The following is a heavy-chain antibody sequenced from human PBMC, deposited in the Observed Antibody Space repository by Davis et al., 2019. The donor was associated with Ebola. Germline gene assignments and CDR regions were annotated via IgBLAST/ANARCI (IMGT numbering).Heavy chain of an antibody. CDR3: ARGYYGSGNFDY. CDR2: IIPILGTA. J-gene: IGHJ4*02. Sequence: SVKVSCKASGGTFSSYAISWVRQAPGQGLEWMGGIIPILGTANYAQKFQGRVTITADESTSTAYMELSSLRSEDTAVYYCARGYYGSGNFDYWGQGTLVTVSS. D-gene: IGHD3-10*01. V-gene: IGHV1-69*13. CDR1: GGTFSSYA.